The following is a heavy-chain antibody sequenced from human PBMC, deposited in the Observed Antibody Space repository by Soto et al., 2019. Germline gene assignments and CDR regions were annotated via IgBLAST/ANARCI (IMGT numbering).Heavy chain of an antibody. Sequence: GGSLILSCAASGVTFSSYGMHWFRQAPGKGLEWVAVISYDGSNKYYADSVKGRFTISRDNSKNTLYLQMNSLRAEDTAVYYCAKDAEIVVVHDAFDIWGQGTMVTVS. CDR1: GVTFSSYG. V-gene: IGHV3-30*18. J-gene: IGHJ3*02. CDR2: ISYDGSNK. CDR3: AKDAEIVVVHDAFDI. D-gene: IGHD3-22*01.